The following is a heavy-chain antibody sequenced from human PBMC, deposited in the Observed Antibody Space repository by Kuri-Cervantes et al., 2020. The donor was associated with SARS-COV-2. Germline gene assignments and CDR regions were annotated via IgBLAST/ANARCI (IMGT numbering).Heavy chain of an antibody. CDR2: IWYDGSNK. D-gene: IGHD4-23*01. J-gene: IGHJ1*01. V-gene: IGHV3-30*02. Sequence: GGSLRLSCAASGFTFSSYGMHWVRQAPGKGLEWVAVIWYDGSNKYYADSVKGRFTISRDNSKSTLYLQMNSLRPADTAVYYCAGATVVPYFHHWGQGTLVTVSS. CDR3: AGATVVPYFHH. CDR1: GFTFSSYG.